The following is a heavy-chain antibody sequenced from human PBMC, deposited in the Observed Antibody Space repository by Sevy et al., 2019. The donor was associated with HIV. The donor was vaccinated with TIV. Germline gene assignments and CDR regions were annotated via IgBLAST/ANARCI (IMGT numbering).Heavy chain of an antibody. CDR2: IRYDGSNK. J-gene: IGHJ4*02. D-gene: IGHD6-13*01. Sequence: GGSLRLSCAASGFTFSSYGMHWVRQAPGKGLEWVAFIRYDGSNKYYADSVKGRLTISRDSSKTTLYLEMHSLRAEDTALYYCARDRRAGYSSNWYRDFDYWGQGTLVTVSS. V-gene: IGHV3-30*02. CDR3: ARDRRAGYSSNWYRDFDY. CDR1: GFTFSSYG.